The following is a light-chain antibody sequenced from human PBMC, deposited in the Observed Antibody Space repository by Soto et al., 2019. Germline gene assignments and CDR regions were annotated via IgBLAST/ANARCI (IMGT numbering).Light chain of an antibody. J-gene: IGKJ1*01. V-gene: IGKV4-1*01. CDR3: QQYYSTPWT. CDR1: QSVLYSSNNKKY. CDR2: WAS. Sequence: DIVMTQSPDSLAVSLGERASINCKSSQSVLYSSNNKKYFAGYQQKPGQPPKLLIYWASTRESGVPDRFSGSGSGKDFTLTISSLQAEDVAVYYCQQYYSTPWTFGQGTKVDIK.